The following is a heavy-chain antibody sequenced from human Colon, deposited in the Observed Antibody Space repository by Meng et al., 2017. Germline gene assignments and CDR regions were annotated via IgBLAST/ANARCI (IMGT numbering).Heavy chain of an antibody. CDR3: ARGTAYYGGNSN. CDR1: GFTFSDYY. CDR2: ISSSASTI. D-gene: IGHD4-23*01. J-gene: IGHJ4*02. V-gene: IGHV3-11*01. Sequence: SLKISCAASGFTFSDYYMSWIRQAPGKGLEWVSYISSSASTIYYADSVKGRFTISRDNAKKSLYLQMNSLRVEDTAVYYCARGTAYYGGNSNWGQGTLVTVSS.